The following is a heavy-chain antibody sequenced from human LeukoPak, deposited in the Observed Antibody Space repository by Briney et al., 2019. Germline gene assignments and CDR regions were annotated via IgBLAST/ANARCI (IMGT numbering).Heavy chain of an antibody. CDR3: ARGNDYCDTSGYYFPSFVSY. V-gene: IGHV4-39*07. CDR2: IYYTGST. Sequence: SETLSLTCTVSGGSISSSSYYWGWIRKPPGRGLEWNVSIYYTGSTYYNPSLKSRVTISVDTSKNQFSLKLSSVTAADTAVYYCARGNDYCDTSGYYFPSFVSYWGQGTLVIVSS. CDR1: GGSISSSSYY. D-gene: IGHD3-22*01. J-gene: IGHJ4*02.